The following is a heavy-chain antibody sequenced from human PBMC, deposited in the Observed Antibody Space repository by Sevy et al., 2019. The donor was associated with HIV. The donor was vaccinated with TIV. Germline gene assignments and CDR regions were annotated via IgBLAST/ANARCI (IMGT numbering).Heavy chain of an antibody. CDR1: GFTFSSYW. CDR2: FNSDGSGT. CDR3: ALGVITIGFDY. V-gene: IGHV3-74*01. Sequence: GGSLRLSCAASGFTFSSYWMHWVRQAPGKGLVWVSRFNSDGSGTSYADSVKGRFTISRDNAKNTLYLQMNSLRAEDTAVYYCALGVITIGFDYWGQGTLVTVSS. D-gene: IGHD3-3*01. J-gene: IGHJ4*02.